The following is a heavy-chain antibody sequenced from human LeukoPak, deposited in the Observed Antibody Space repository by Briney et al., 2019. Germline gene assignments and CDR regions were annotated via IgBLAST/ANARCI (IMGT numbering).Heavy chain of an antibody. CDR3: AKDLRQSYVGTFDI. CDR2: ISYDGSYN. Sequence: GGSLRLSCAASGFTFSSYGMHWVRQAPGKGLEWVAVISYDGSYNYHADSVEGRFTISRDNSKNTLYLQMNSLRAEDTAVYYCAKDLRQSYVGTFDIWGQGTMVTVSS. D-gene: IGHD1-26*01. J-gene: IGHJ3*02. CDR1: GFTFSSYG. V-gene: IGHV3-30*18.